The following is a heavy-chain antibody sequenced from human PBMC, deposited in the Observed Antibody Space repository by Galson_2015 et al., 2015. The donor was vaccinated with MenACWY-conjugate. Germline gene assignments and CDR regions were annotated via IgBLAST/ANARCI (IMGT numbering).Heavy chain of an antibody. D-gene: IGHD6-13*01. CDR1: GFTFSSYA. CDR2: ISGSGGST. Sequence: LRLSCAASGFTFSSYAMTWVRQAPGKGLEWVSAISGSGGSTNYADSVKGRFTISRDNSKNTLYLQMNGLRAEDTAVYYCAKDSGSGYSSSWYIFDYWGQGTLVTVSS. V-gene: IGHV3-23*01. J-gene: IGHJ4*02. CDR3: AKDSGSGYSSSWYIFDY.